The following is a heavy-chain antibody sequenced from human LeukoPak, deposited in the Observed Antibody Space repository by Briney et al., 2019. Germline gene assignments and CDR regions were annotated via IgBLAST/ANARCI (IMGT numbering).Heavy chain of an antibody. V-gene: IGHV3-30*02. CDR3: AKEHDNTIFGAVTPNDY. CDR2: KRYDGSNK. J-gene: IGHJ4*02. Sequence: GGSLRLSCAASGFTFSSYGMHWFRQAPGKGLEWVAFKRYDGSNKYYADSVKGRFTISRDNSKNTQYLQMNSLRAEDTAVYYCAKEHDNTIFGAVTPNDYWGQGTLVTVSS. CDR1: GFTFSSYG. D-gene: IGHD3-3*01.